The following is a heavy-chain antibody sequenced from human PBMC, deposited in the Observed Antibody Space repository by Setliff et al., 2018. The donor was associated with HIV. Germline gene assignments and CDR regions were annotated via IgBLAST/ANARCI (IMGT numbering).Heavy chain of an antibody. CDR2: ISAYNGNT. J-gene: IGHJ4*02. Sequence: GASVKVSCKASGYTFTSYDISWVRQAPGQGLEWMGWISAYNGNTNHAQKLQGRVTMTTDTSANTADMALGSLRSEDTAVYYCERGSCSGCYLSDYWGLGTLVTVSS. V-gene: IGHV1-18*01. CDR1: GYTFTSYD. D-gene: IGHD6-19*01. CDR3: ERGSCSGCYLSDY.